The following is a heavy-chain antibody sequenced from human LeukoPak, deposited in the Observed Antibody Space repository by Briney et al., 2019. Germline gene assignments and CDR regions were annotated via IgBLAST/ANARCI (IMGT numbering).Heavy chain of an antibody. Sequence: GGSLRLSCAASGFTFSDYYMSWIRQAPGKGLEWVSYISSSSSYTNYADSVKGRFTISRDNAKNSLYLQMNSLRAGDTAVYYCAREERGGDYYYGMDVWGKGTTVTVSS. V-gene: IGHV3-11*06. CDR2: ISSSSSYT. CDR1: GFTFSDYY. D-gene: IGHD3-10*01. CDR3: AREERGGDYYYGMDV. J-gene: IGHJ6*04.